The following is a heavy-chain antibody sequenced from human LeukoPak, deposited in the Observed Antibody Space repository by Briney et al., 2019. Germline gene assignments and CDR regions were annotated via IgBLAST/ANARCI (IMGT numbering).Heavy chain of an antibody. CDR2: ISAYNGNT. V-gene: IGHV1-18*01. CDR3: ARRGYSGYDYG. CDR1: GSTFSSYA. Sequence: ASVKVSCKASGSTFSSYAISWVRQAPGQGLEWMGWISAYNGNTNYAQKLQGRVTMTTDTSTSTAYMELRSLRSDDTAVYYCARRGYSGYDYGWGQGTLVTVSS. D-gene: IGHD5-12*01. J-gene: IGHJ4*02.